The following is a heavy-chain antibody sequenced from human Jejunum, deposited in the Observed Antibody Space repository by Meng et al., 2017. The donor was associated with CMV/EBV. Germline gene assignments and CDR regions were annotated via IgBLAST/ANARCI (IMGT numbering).Heavy chain of an antibody. Sequence: CAVCGESFTSDYCSWIRQSPGKGLEWIGEINHSESTNYNPSLKSRVTISVDSFKNQCSLRLNSVTAADTAVFHCARRVGSGKYYFDFWSQGSLVTVSS. V-gene: IGHV4-34*01. CDR1: GESFTSDY. J-gene: IGHJ4*02. CDR2: INHSEST. CDR3: ARRVGSGKYYFDF. D-gene: IGHD3-10*01.